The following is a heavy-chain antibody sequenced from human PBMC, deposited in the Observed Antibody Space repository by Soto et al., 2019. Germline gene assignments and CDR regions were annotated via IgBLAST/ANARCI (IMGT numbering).Heavy chain of an antibody. CDR2: ISWDSRSV. D-gene: IGHD6-6*01. V-gene: IGHV3-9*01. CDR3: AKDSIRRSFSRSSTRARDAFDI. J-gene: IGHJ3*02. CDR1: GFNFEDYA. Sequence: EVHLVESGGGLVQPGGSLRLSCAVSGFNFEDYAMHWVRQAPGKGLEWVSGISWDSRSVAYADSVKGRFTISRDNAENSLHLQMNSLRAEDTAVYYCAKDSIRRSFSRSSTRARDAFDIWGQGTMVTVSS.